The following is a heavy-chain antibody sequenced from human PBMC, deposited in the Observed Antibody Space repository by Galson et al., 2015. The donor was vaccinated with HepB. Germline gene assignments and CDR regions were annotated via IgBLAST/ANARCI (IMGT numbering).Heavy chain of an antibody. CDR2: IIPILGIA. CDR1: GGTFSSYS. D-gene: IGHD4-17*01. V-gene: IGHV1-69*02. CDR3: ATHGDQIH. Sequence: SVKVSCKASGGTFSSYSISWVRQAPGQGLEWMGRIIPILGIANYAQKFQGRVTITADKSTSTAYMELSSLRPEDTAVYYCATHGDQIHWGQGTLVTVSS. J-gene: IGHJ4*02.